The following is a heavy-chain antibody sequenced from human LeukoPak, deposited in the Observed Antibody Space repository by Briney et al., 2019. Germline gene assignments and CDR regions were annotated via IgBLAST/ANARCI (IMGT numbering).Heavy chain of an antibody. J-gene: IGHJ4*02. CDR2: IKSKTEGRTT. CDR1: GFTFSNAW. Sequence: KPGGSLRLSCAASGFTFSNAWMSWVRQAPGKGLEWVGRIKSKTEGRTTDYAAPVKGRFIISRDDSKNTLYLQMNSLKTEDTAVYYCTTGYCSSTSCYYFDYWGQGTLVTVSS. D-gene: IGHD2-2*01. V-gene: IGHV3-15*01. CDR3: TTGYCSSTSCYYFDY.